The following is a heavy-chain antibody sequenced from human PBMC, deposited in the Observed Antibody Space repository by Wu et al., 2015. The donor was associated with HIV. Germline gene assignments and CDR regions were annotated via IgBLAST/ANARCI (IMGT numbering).Heavy chain of an antibody. D-gene: IGHD2-8*01. CDR2: IIPIFDTA. CDR3: ARERMADWYCDL. V-gene: IGHV1-69*13. Sequence: QVHLVQSGAEVKKPGSSVKVSCTASGGTFSSRAISWVRQAPGQGLEWMGRIIPIFDTADYAQTFQGRVTITADESTSTAYMELSSLKSEDTAMYYCARERMADWYCDLWGRGTLVTVSS. J-gene: IGHJ2*01. CDR1: GGTFSSRA.